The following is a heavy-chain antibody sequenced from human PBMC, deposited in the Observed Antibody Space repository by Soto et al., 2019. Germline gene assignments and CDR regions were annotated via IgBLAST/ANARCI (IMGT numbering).Heavy chain of an antibody. CDR3: AGTVHHAFDI. D-gene: IGHD1-1*01. CDR1: GGTFSSYA. Sequence: QVQLVQSGAEVKKPGSSVKVSCKASGGTFSSYAISWVRQAPGQGLEWMGGIIPIFGTANYAQKFQGRVTITTYESTSTAYMELSRLRSEDTAVYDCAGTVHHAFDIWGQGTMVTVSS. CDR2: IIPIFGTA. J-gene: IGHJ3*02. V-gene: IGHV1-69*01.